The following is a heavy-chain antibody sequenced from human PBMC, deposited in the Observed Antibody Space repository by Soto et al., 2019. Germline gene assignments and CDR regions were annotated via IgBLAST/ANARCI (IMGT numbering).Heavy chain of an antibody. CDR2: MNPNSANT. V-gene: IGHV1-8*01. CDR1: GYTFTSYD. Sequence: QVQLVQSGAEVKKPGASVKVSCKASGYTFTSYDINWVRQATGQGLEWMGWMNPNSANTGYAQKFQGRVTMTRNTSISTAYMELSSLXXXXXXXYXCAREGVRGMDVWGQGTTVTVSS. CDR3: AREGVRGMDV. D-gene: IGHD3-16*01. J-gene: IGHJ6*02.